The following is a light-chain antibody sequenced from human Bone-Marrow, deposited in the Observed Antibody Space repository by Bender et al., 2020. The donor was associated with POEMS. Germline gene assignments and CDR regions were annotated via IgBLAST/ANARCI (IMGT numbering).Light chain of an antibody. CDR1: VLPRQY. Sequence: SYELTQPPSVSVSPGQTATISCTGDVLPRQYTYFYQKRPGQAPLLLIFKDNERPSGIPERFSGSSSGTTVTLTISGVQAEDEADYYCQSADSSGIVVFGGGTKLTVL. CDR2: KDN. CDR3: QSADSSGIVV. V-gene: IGLV3-25*02. J-gene: IGLJ3*02.